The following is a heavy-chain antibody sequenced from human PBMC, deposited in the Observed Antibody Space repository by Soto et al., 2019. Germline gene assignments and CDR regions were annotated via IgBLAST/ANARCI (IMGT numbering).Heavy chain of an antibody. CDR3: ARVSATSTRWFDP. CDR2: IYDNGRT. Sequence: QVQLQESGPGLVKPSQTLSLTCTVSGASMNSGAYYWSWVRQPPGQGLEWIGYIYDNGRTYNNPSLLSRITVSLDTSKNQFSLKLNSVSAADTAVYYCARVSATSTRWFDPWGQGTLVTVSS. J-gene: IGHJ5*02. D-gene: IGHD6-13*01. CDR1: GASMNSGAYY. V-gene: IGHV4-31*03.